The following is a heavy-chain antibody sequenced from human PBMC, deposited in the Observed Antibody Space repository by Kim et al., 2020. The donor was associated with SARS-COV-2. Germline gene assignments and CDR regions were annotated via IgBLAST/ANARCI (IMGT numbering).Heavy chain of an antibody. D-gene: IGHD6-13*01. CDR3: AREQYSSSWYLDY. V-gene: IGHV3-74*01. CDR2: ISSDGSST. J-gene: IGHJ4*02. Sequence: GGSLRLSCAASGFTFSSYWMHWVRQDPGKGLVWVSRISSDGSSTSYAESVKGRFTISRDNAKNTLDLQMNSLRAEDTAVYYCAREQYSSSWYLDYWGQGIPVTVSS. CDR1: GFTFSSYW.